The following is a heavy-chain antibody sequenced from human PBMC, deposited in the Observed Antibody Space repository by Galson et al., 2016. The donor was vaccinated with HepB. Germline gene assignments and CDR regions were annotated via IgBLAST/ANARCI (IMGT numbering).Heavy chain of an antibody. J-gene: IGHJ5*02. D-gene: IGHD1-26*01. CDR1: GFSLSPSEVA. V-gene: IGHV2-5*02. Sequence: LALVKPTQTLTLTCTFSGFSLSPSEVAVGWIRQPPGKALEWLALIYWDDDKRYNASLKSRLTVNKDTSKNQVVLKMTNMDPVDTGTYYCAHSLSTVGGFDPWGQGTLVTVSS. CDR2: IYWDDDK. CDR3: AHSLSTVGGFDP.